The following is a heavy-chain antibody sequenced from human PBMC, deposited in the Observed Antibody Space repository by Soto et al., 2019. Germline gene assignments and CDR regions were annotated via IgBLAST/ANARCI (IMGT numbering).Heavy chain of an antibody. Sequence: PSETLSLTCTVSGGSISSSSYYWGWIRQPPGKGLEWIGSIYYSGSTYYNPSLKSRVTISVDTSKNQFSLKLSSVTAADTAVYYCARHVWLRNIDYWGQGTLVTVSS. CDR2: IYYSGST. V-gene: IGHV4-39*01. CDR3: ARHVWLRNIDY. D-gene: IGHD5-12*01. J-gene: IGHJ4*02. CDR1: GGSISSSSYY.